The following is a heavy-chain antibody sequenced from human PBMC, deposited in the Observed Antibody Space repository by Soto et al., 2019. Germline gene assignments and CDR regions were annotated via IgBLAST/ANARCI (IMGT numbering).Heavy chain of an antibody. D-gene: IGHD6-19*01. CDR3: ATYGSGWYFDY. J-gene: IGHJ4*02. CDR1: GGSFSGYY. V-gene: IGHV4-34*01. Sequence: SETLSLTCAVYGGSFSGYYWSWIRQPPGKGLEWIGEINHSGSTNYNPSLKSRVTISVDTSKNQFSLKLNSVTAADTAVYYCATYGSGWYFDYWGQGTLVTVSS. CDR2: INHSGST.